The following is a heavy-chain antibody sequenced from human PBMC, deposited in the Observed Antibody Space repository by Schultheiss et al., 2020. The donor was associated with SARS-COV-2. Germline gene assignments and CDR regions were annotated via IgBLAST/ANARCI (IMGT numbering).Heavy chain of an antibody. J-gene: IGHJ3*02. CDR1: GFTFIDYY. V-gene: IGHV3-11*05. D-gene: IGHD5-18*01. CDR3: ARDRYSYGGIFDAFDI. Sequence: GGSLRLSCAGSGFTFIDYYMSWIRQAPGKGLEWVSYISSSSSYTNYADSVKGRFTISRDNSKNTLYLQMNSLRAEDTAVYYCARDRYSYGGIFDAFDIWGQGTMVTVSS. CDR2: ISSSSSYT.